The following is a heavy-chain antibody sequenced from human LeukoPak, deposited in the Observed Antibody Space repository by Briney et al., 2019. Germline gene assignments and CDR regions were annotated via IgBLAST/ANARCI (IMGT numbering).Heavy chain of an antibody. CDR3: AKSDRGNSYGSLDY. J-gene: IGHJ4*02. Sequence: PGGSLRLSCSPSGFTFSSSAMNWVRQAPGKGLEWVSYISSGSGTIYYADSVKGRFTISRDNAKNSLYLQMNSLRAEDTAVYYCAKSDRGNSYGSLDYWGQGTLVTVSS. V-gene: IGHV3-48*01. D-gene: IGHD5-18*01. CDR2: ISSGSGTI. CDR1: GFTFSSSA.